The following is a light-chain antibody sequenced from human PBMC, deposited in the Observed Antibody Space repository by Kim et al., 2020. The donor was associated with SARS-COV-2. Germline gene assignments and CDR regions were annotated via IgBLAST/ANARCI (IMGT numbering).Light chain of an antibody. CDR2: QDS. CDR3: HSADCSGTYFV. J-gene: IGLJ1*01. Sequence: SYELTQPPSVSVSPGQTARLTCSGDALPKQYAYWYQQKPGQAPVLVLYQDSERPSGIPERFSGSSSGTTVTLPISGVQAEDEADYYCHSADCSGTYFVFG. CDR1: ALPKQY. V-gene: IGLV3-25*03.